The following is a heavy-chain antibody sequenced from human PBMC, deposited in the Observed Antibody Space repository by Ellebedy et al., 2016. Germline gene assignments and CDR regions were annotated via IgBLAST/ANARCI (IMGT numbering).Heavy chain of an antibody. CDR2: INHSGST. V-gene: IGHV4-34*01. CDR1: GGSFSGYY. CDR3: ARGTGQLVLYYMDV. J-gene: IGHJ6*03. D-gene: IGHD6-13*01. Sequence: SETLSLXXAVYGGSFSGYYWSWIRQPPGKGLEWIGEINHSGSTNYNPSLKSRVTISVDTSKNQFSLKLSSVTAADTAVYYCARGTGQLVLYYMDVWGKGTTVTVSS.